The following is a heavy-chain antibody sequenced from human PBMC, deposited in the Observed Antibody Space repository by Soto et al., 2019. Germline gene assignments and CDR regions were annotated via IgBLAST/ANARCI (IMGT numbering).Heavy chain of an antibody. J-gene: IGHJ4*02. V-gene: IGHV3-23*01. CDR1: GFTFSSYA. CDR2: ISGSGGST. CDR3: AKAHYYGSGSYYSHFDY. Sequence: GGSLRLSCAASGFTFSSYAMSWVRQAPGKGLEWVSAISGSGGSTYYADSVKGRFTISRDNSKNTLYLQMNSLRAEDTAVYYCAKAHYYGSGSYYSHFDYWGQGTLVTAPQ. D-gene: IGHD3-10*01.